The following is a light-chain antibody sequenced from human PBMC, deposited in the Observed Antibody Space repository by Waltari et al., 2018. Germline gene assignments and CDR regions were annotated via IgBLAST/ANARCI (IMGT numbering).Light chain of an antibody. CDR3: NYRDSSGNHRVV. CDR1: SRRSYY. V-gene: IGLV3-19*01. Sequence: SSELTQAPAVSVALGQTVRITCKGDSRRSYYASWYQQKPGQAPVLLIYGKNNRPSGIPDRFSGSSSGNTAYLTITGAQAEDEADYYCNYRDSSGNHRVVFGGGTKLTVL. J-gene: IGLJ2*01. CDR2: GKN.